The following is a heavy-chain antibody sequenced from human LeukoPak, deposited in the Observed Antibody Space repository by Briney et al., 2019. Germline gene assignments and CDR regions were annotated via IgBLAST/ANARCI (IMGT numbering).Heavy chain of an antibody. D-gene: IGHD3-10*01. CDR2: IIPIFGTA. V-gene: IGHV1-69*13. CDR3: ARAWYYYGLGSYDRFDP. Sequence: GASVKVSCKASGGTFSSYAISWVRQAPGQGLEWMGGIIPIFGTANYAQKFQGRVTITADGSTSTAYMELSSLRSEDTAVYYCARAWYYYGLGSYDRFDPWGQGTLVTVSS. J-gene: IGHJ5*02. CDR1: GGTFSSYA.